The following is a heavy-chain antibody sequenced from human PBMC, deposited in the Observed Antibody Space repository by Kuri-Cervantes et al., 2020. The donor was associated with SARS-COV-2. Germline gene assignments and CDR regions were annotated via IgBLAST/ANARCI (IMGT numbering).Heavy chain of an antibody. CDR1: GYTFTSYG. CDR2: ISAYNGNT. Sequence: ASVKVSCKASGYTFTSYGISWVRQAPGQGLEWMGWISAYNGNTNYAQKLQGRVTMTTDTSTSTAYMELRSLRSDDTAVYYCARTDIVLMVYAIFREDYWGQGTRVTGYS. V-gene: IGHV1-18*01. J-gene: IGHJ4*02. D-gene: IGHD2-8*01. CDR3: ARTDIVLMVYAIFREDY.